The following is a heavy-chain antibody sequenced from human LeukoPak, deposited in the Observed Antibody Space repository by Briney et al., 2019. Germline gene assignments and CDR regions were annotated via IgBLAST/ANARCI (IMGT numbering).Heavy chain of an antibody. V-gene: IGHV3-7*01. D-gene: IGHD3-10*01. CDR1: GFTFSSYS. CDR2: IKQDESEK. J-gene: IGHJ4*02. Sequence: QPGGSLRLSCVVSGFTFSSYSMSWVRQAPGKGLEWVANIKQDESEKYYLDSVKGRFTISRDNAKNSLYLQINSLRAEDTAVYYCARDLSGSGSWFDYWGQGTLVTVSS. CDR3: ARDLSGSGSWFDY.